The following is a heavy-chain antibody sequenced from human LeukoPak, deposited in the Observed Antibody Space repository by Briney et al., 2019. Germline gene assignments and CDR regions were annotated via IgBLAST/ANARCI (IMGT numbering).Heavy chain of an antibody. V-gene: IGHV3-15*07. CDR2: IKSKTDGGTT. CDR3: ARGFTTDSYYLDY. CDR1: GFTFSNAW. J-gene: IGHJ4*02. Sequence: GGSLRLSCAASGFTFSNAWMNWVRQAPGKGLEWVGRIKSKTDGGTTDYAAPVKGRFTISRDDSKNTLYLQMNSLRAEDTAVYYCARGFTTDSYYLDYWGQGTLVTVSS. D-gene: IGHD3-22*01.